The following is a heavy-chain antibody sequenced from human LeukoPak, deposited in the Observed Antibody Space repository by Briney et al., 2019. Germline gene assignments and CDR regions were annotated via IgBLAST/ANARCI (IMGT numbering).Heavy chain of an antibody. V-gene: IGHV4-34*01. CDR3: ARHGHYYDTSGYYSIPDF. CDR2: INHSGST. Sequence: SETLSLTCAVYGGSFSGYYWSWNRQPPGKGLEWIGEINHSGSTNYNPSLKSRVTISVDTSKNQISLKLSSVTAADTAVYYCARHGHYYDTSGYYSIPDFWGQGTLVAVSS. CDR1: GGSFSGYY. D-gene: IGHD3-22*01. J-gene: IGHJ4*02.